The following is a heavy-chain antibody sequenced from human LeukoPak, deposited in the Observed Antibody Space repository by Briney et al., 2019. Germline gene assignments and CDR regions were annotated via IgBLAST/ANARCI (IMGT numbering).Heavy chain of an antibody. CDR1: GFTFSSYG. D-gene: IGHD6-13*01. CDR2: IWYDGNNK. Sequence: GGSLRLSCAASGFTFSSYGMHWVRQAPGKVLEWEAVIWYDGNNKYYADSVKGRFTISRDNSKNTLYLQMNSLRAEDTAVYYCAKTHSSRWRAYFDYWGQGALVTVSS. V-gene: IGHV3-33*06. J-gene: IGHJ4*02. CDR3: AKTHSSRWRAYFDY.